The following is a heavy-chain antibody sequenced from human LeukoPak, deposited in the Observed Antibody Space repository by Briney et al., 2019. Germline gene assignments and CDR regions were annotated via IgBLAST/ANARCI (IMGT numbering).Heavy chain of an antibody. D-gene: IGHD3-22*01. J-gene: IGHJ4*02. Sequence: SETLSLTCAVYGGSFSGYYWSWIRQPPGKGLEWIGEINHSGSTNYNPALKSRVPISVDTSKDQSSLKLSSVTAAHTAVYDCARGFGYDSSGYDYWGQGTLVTVSS. V-gene: IGHV4-34*01. CDR2: INHSGST. CDR3: ARGFGYDSSGYDY. CDR1: GGSFSGYY.